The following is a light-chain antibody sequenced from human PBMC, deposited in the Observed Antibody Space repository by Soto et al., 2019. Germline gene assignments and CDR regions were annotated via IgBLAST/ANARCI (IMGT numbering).Light chain of an antibody. CDR3: CLYIGATTYV. CDR2: EGH. CDR1: SGCGGGVRL. J-gene: IGLJ1*01. Sequence: QSALAHPATVSGSPPQSVTISCTGTSGCGGGVRLVSWYQQHTGKAAKVMISEGHRRPSAVPDRFSGSTAVNSASLTISGLQAADEADYYCCLYIGATTYVLGTATKVTVL. V-gene: IGLV2-23*01.